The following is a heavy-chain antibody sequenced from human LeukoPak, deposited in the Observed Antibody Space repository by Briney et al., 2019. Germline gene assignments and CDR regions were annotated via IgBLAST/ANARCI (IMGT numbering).Heavy chain of an antibody. CDR3: ASYSSSWYYFDH. V-gene: IGHV4-61*01. CDR2: IYYSGST. Sequence: PSETLSLTCTVSGGSVSSGSYYWSWIRQPPGKGLEWIGYIYYSGSTNYNPSLKSRVTISVDTSKNQFSLKLSSVTAADTAVYYCASYSSSWYYFDHWGQGTLVTVSS. CDR1: GGSVSSGSYY. D-gene: IGHD6-13*01. J-gene: IGHJ4*02.